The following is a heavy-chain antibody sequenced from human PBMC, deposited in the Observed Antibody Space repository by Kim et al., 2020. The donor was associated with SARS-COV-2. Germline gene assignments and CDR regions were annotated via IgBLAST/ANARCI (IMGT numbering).Heavy chain of an antibody. CDR1: GGTFSSYA. J-gene: IGHJ6*02. Sequence: SVKVSCKASGGTFSSYAISWVRQAPGQGLEWMGGIIPIFGTANYAQKFQGRVTITADESTSTAYMELSSLRSEDTAVYYCARDNMGYCTNGVCYTYYYYGMDVWGQGTTVTVSS. CDR2: IIPIFGTA. D-gene: IGHD2-8*01. V-gene: IGHV1-69*13. CDR3: ARDNMGYCTNGVCYTYYYYGMDV.